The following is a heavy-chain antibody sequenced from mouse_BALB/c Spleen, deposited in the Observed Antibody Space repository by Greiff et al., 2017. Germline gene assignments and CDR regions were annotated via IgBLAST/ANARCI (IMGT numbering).Heavy chain of an antibody. CDR2: IRNKANGYTT. CDR1: GFTFTDYY. V-gene: IGHV7-3*02. CDR3: ARLWYDYLYAMDY. J-gene: IGHJ4*01. Sequence: EVKLMESGGGLVQPGGSLRLSCATSGFTFTDYYMSWVRQPPGKALEWLGFIRNKANGYTTEYSASVQGRFTIPRDNSQSILYLQMNTLRAKDSATYYCARLWYDYLYAMDYWGQGTSVTVSS. D-gene: IGHD2-4*01.